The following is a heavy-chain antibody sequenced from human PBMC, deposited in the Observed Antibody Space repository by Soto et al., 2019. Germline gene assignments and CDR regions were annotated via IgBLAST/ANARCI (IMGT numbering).Heavy chain of an antibody. J-gene: IGHJ4*02. CDR2: IYYSGTT. D-gene: IGHD2-8*01. CDR1: GGSISSGGHY. Sequence: QVQLQESGPGLVKPSQTLSLTCSVTGGSISSGGHYWSWIRQYPGKVLEWSGYIYYSGTTYYSPCLQSRIIISVDVSNSQISLKLSSVTAADTAVYYCARDFSGYGTIDCWGLGTLVTVSS. V-gene: IGHV4-31*03. CDR3: ARDFSGYGTIDC.